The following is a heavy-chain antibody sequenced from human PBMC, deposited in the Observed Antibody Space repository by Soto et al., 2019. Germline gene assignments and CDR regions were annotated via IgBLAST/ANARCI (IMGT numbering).Heavy chain of an antibody. CDR3: ARDRYSYYDFWSGSLPYYYFGMDV. J-gene: IGHJ6*02. V-gene: IGHV3-7*01. D-gene: IGHD3-3*01. CDR2: IKQDGSEK. CDR1: GFTFSSYW. Sequence: GGSLRLSCAASGFTFSSYWMSWVRQAPGKGLEWVANIKQDGSEKYYVDSVKDRFTISRDNAKNSLSLQMNSLRAEDTAVYYCARDRYSYYDFWSGSLPYYYFGMDVWGQGTTVTVSS.